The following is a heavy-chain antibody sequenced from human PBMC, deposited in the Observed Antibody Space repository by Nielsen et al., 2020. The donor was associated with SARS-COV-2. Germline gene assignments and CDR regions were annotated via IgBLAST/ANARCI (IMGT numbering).Heavy chain of an antibody. V-gene: IGHV3-7*01. D-gene: IGHD6-19*01. CDR2: IKQDGSEK. Sequence: GVLKISCAASGFPFSSYEMNWVRQAPGKGLEWVANIKQDGSEKYYVDSVKGRFTISRDNAENSLSLQMNSLRAEDTAVYYCARESVTGTDAFDIWGQGTVVTVSS. J-gene: IGHJ3*02. CDR1: GFPFSSYE. CDR3: ARESVTGTDAFDI.